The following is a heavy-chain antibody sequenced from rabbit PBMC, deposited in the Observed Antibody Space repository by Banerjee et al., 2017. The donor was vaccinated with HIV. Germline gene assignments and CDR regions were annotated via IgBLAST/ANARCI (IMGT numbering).Heavy chain of an antibody. D-gene: IGHD1-1*01. V-gene: IGHV1S45*01. J-gene: IGHJ4*01. CDR2: IYAGSGST. Sequence: QEQVVEFGGGLVTLGGSLKLSCKASGFDFSSYYMCWVRQAPGKGLEWIGCIYAGSGSTWYASWAKGRFTISKTSSTTVTLQMTSLTAADTATYFCVRSTSGYDIGDLWGPGTLVTVS. CDR1: GFDFSSYY. CDR3: VRSTSGYDIGDL.